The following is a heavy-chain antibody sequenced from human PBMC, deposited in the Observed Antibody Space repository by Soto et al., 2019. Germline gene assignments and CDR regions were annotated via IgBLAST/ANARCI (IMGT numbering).Heavy chain of an antibody. CDR1: GGSFSGYY. J-gene: IGHJ4*02. CDR2: INHSGST. Sequence: SETLSLTCAVYGGSFSGYYWSWIRQPPGKGLEWVGEINHSGSTNYNPSLKSRVTISVDTSKNQFSLKLSSVTAADTAVYYCARLPYYGSGSSGGMSTHWGQGTLVTVSS. CDR3: ARLPYYGSGSSGGMSTH. V-gene: IGHV4-34*01. D-gene: IGHD3-10*01.